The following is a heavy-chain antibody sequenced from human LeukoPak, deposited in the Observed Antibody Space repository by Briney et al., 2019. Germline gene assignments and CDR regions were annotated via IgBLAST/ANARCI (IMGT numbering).Heavy chain of an antibody. CDR1: GFTVSYNY. CDR2: LYGHGTS. Sequence: GGSLRLSCVASGFTVSYNYMSWVRQAPGKGLECVSVLYGHGTSYYADSVRGRFTISTDNSKNTLYLQMTSLRAEDTALYYCARDYYDSSGFLYLDYWGQGTLVTVSS. J-gene: IGHJ4*02. CDR3: ARDYYDSSGFLYLDY. D-gene: IGHD3-22*01. V-gene: IGHV3-66*01.